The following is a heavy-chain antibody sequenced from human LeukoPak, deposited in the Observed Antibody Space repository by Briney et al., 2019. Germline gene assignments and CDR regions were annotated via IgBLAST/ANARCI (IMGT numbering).Heavy chain of an antibody. CDR3: AKGGHSSGWYWNY. V-gene: IGHV3-74*01. CDR1: GFTFSSYW. CDR2: INSDGSST. D-gene: IGHD6-19*01. Sequence: PGGSLRLSCAASGFTFSSYWMHWVRQAPGKGLVWVSRINSDGSSTSYADSVKDRFTISRDNAKNTLYLQMNSLRAEDTAVYYCAKGGHSSGWYWNYWGQGTLVTVSS. J-gene: IGHJ4*02.